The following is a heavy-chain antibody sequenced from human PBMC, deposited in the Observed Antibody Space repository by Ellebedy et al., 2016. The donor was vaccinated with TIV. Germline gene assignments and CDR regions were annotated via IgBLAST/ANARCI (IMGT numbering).Heavy chain of an antibody. CDR3: ARGLRLDDVEVVAGFDF. CDR1: GVSFSGYH. D-gene: IGHD2-15*01. Sequence: MPSETLSLTCAVYGVSFSGYHWSWIRHPPGKGLEWIGEINHSGSAHYNPSLKSRVTFSLDTSNNQFSLRLGSVTAADTAVYYCARGLRLDDVEVVAGFDFWGQGTLVTVSS. V-gene: IGHV4-34*01. CDR2: INHSGSA. J-gene: IGHJ4*02.